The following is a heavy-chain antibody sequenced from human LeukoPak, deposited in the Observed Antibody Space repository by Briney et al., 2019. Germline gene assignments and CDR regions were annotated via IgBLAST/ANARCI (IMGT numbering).Heavy chain of an antibody. D-gene: IGHD3-22*01. J-gene: IGHJ4*02. CDR1: GFTFSSYG. V-gene: IGHV3-30*02. CDR3: AKDPYYASSGYYFDY. CDR2: IRYDGSNK. Sequence: GGSLRLSCAASGFTFSSYGMHWVRQAPGKGLEWVAFIRYDGSNKYYADSVKGRFTISRDNSKNTLYLQMNSLRAEDTAVYYCAKDPYYASSGYYFDYWGQGTLVTVSS.